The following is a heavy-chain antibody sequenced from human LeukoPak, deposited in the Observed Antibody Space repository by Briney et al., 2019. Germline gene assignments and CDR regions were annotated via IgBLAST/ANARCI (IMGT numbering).Heavy chain of an antibody. Sequence: PGGSLRLSCAASGFTFDDYGMSWVRQAPGKGLEWVSGINWNGGSTGYADSVKGRFTISRDNAKNSLYLQMNSLRAEDTALYYCARDSQLDGNPVRYLSGSYLPDATFDYWGQGTLVTVSS. J-gene: IGHJ4*02. CDR1: GFTFDDYG. D-gene: IGHD1-26*01. CDR2: INWNGGST. CDR3: ARDSQLDGNPVRYLSGSYLPDATFDY. V-gene: IGHV3-20*04.